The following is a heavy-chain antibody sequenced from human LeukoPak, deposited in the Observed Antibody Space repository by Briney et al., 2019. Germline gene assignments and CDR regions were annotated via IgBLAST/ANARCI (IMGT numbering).Heavy chain of an antibody. CDR3: ASNYYDSSGYYVGVDY. CDR1: GGSISSYY. V-gene: IGHV4-34*01. D-gene: IGHD3-22*01. CDR2: INHSGST. J-gene: IGHJ4*02. Sequence: SETLSLTCTVSGGSISSYYWSWIRQPPGKGLEWIGEINHSGSTNYNPSLKSRVTISVDTSKNQFSLKLSSVTAADTAVYYCASNYYDSSGYYVGVDYWGQGTLVTVSS.